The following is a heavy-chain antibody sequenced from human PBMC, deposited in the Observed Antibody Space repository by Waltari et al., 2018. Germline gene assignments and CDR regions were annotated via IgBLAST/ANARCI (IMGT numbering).Heavy chain of an antibody. V-gene: IGHV3-9*01. J-gene: IGHJ3*02. Sequence: EVQLVESGGGLVQPGRSLRLSCAASGFTFDDYAMHWVRQPPGKGLVLVSGSSLSSGSLGYADSLEGRFTISRDNAKNSLFLQMNSLRAEDTALYYCAKDKSYYTSGWENAFDIWGQGTMVTVSS. CDR1: GFTFDDYA. CDR3: AKDKSYYTSGWENAFDI. D-gene: IGHD6-19*01. CDR2: SSLSSGSL.